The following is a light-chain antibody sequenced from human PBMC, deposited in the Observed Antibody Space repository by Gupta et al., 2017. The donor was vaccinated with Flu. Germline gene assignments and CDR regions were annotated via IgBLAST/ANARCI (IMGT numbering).Light chain of an antibody. CDR2: DVS. Sequence: QSALTQPASVSGSPGQSITISCTGTSSDVGGYNYVSWYQQHPGKAPKLMIYDVSNRPSGVSNRGSGSKSGNTASLNISGLQAEDEADEYCSSYTSSSTVVFGGGTKLTVL. CDR3: SSYTSSSTVV. J-gene: IGLJ2*01. CDR1: SSDVGGYNY. V-gene: IGLV2-14*01.